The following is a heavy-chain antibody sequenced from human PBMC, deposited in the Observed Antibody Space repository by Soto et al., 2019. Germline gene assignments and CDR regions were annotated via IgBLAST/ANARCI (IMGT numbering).Heavy chain of an antibody. J-gene: IGHJ5*02. CDR2: INANGGST. CDR3: ARLSGGNFVIIFEGPNWFGR. V-gene: IGHV1-46*01. D-gene: IGHD2-8*01. Sequence: QVQLVQSGAEMKRPGGSVKVSCKAPADTFTSYYWNWVRQAPGQGFQWMGRINANGGSTKLAQKFQCRVTMTRHTSRSTVYMELRSLTCEDTAVYYCARLSGGNFVIIFEGPNWFGRWLQGTLVTVSS. CDR1: ADTFTSYY.